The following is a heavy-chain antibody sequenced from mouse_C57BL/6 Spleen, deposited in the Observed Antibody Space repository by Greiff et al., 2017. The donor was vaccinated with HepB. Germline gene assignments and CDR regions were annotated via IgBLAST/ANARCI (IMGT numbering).Heavy chain of an antibody. CDR1: GFTFSDYG. Sequence: EVNLVESGGGLVKPGGSLKLSCAASGFTFSDYGMHWVRQAPEKGLEWVAYISSGSSTIYYADTVKGRFTISRDNAKNTLFLQMTSLRSEDTAMYYCARTTVVGYFDVWGTGTTVTVSS. D-gene: IGHD1-1*01. V-gene: IGHV5-17*01. CDR2: ISSGSSTI. J-gene: IGHJ1*03. CDR3: ARTTVVGYFDV.